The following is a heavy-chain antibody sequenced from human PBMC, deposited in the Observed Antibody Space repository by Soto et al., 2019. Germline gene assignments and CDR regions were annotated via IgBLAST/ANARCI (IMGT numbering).Heavy chain of an antibody. V-gene: IGHV4-59*01. J-gene: IGHJ4*02. CDR2: IYYSGST. CDR1: GGSISSYY. Sequence: SETLSLTCTVSGGSISSYYWSWIRQPPGKGLEWIGYIYYSGSTNYNPSLKSRVTISVDTSKNQFSLKLSSVTAADTAVYYCARRSYGSGSYYFDYWGQGTLVTVSS. D-gene: IGHD3-10*01. CDR3: ARRSYGSGSYYFDY.